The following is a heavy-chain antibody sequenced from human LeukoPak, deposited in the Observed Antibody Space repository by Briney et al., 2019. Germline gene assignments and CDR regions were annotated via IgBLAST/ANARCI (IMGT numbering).Heavy chain of an antibody. CDR1: GFTFSSHA. CDR3: ARDRIDYYDSSGYYSFDY. J-gene: IGHJ4*02. D-gene: IGHD3-22*01. CDR2: ISGNGAGT. Sequence: AGGSLRLSCTPSGFTFSSHAMSWVRQAPGKGLEWVSGISGNGAGTYYGDSVKGRFTISRDNSKNTLYLQMNSLRAEDTAVYYCARDRIDYYDSSGYYSFDYWGQGTLVTVSS. V-gene: IGHV3-23*01.